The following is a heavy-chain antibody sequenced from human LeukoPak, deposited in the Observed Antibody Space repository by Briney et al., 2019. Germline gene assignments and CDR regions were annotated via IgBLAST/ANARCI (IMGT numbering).Heavy chain of an antibody. Sequence: GGSLRPSCTASGFTFGDYAMSWARQAPGKGLEWVGFIRSKTYGETTEYAASVKGRFIISRDDSKTIVYLEMNSLKIEDTAVYYCTGPGSIDTVMVAYWGQGTLVTVSS. CDR1: GFTFGDYA. CDR2: IRSKTYGETT. CDR3: TGPGSIDTVMVAY. D-gene: IGHD4-11*01. V-gene: IGHV3-49*04. J-gene: IGHJ4*02.